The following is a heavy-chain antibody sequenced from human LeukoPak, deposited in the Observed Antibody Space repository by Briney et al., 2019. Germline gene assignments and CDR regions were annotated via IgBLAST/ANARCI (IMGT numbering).Heavy chain of an antibody. CDR2: IYHSGST. J-gene: IGHJ4*02. CDR3: ARGYLRWQTTPFDY. Sequence: SETLSLTCTVSGYSISSGYYWGWIRQPPGKGLEWIGSIYHSGSTYYNPSLKSRVTISVDTSKNQFSLKLSSVTAADTAVYYCARGYLRWQTTPFDYWGQGTLVTVSS. D-gene: IGHD4-23*01. V-gene: IGHV4-38-2*02. CDR1: GYSISSGYY.